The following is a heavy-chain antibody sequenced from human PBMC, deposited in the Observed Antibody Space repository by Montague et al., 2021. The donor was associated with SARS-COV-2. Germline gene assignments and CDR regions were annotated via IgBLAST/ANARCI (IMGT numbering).Heavy chain of an antibody. CDR2: INHSGSI. Sequence: SETLSLTCAVYGGSFSGYYWSWIRQPPGKGLEWIGEINHSGSINYNPSLKSRVTISVDTSKNQFSLKLTSVTAADTAVYYCARVPDYYDSSGYYFDGLDIWGQGTMVTVSS. CDR1: GGSFSGYY. J-gene: IGHJ3*02. V-gene: IGHV4-34*01. D-gene: IGHD3-22*01. CDR3: ARVPDYYDSSGYYFDGLDI.